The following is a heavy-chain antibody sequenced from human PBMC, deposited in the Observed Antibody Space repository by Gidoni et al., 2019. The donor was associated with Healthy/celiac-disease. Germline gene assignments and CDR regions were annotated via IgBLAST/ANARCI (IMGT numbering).Heavy chain of an antibody. J-gene: IGHJ4*02. D-gene: IGHD2-8*01. CDR1: GYTFTSYG. V-gene: IGHV1-18*01. Sequence: QVQLVQSGAEVKKPGASVKVSCKASGYTFTSYGISWVRQAPGQGLEWMGWISAYNGNTNYAQKLQGRVTMTTDTSTSTAYMELRSLRSDDTAVYYCARDSRTKGYCTNGVCFPYDYWGQGTLVTVSS. CDR3: ARDSRTKGYCTNGVCFPYDY. CDR2: ISAYNGNT.